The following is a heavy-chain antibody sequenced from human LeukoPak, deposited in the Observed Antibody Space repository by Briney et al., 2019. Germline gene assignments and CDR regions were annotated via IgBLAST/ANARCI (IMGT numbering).Heavy chain of an antibody. J-gene: IGHJ4*02. D-gene: IGHD3-10*01. V-gene: IGHV3-48*01. Sequence: GGSLRLSCAASGFTFSSYTMNWVRQAPGKGLEWVSYIISSTSSITYADSVKGRFTISGDNSKNTLYLQMNSLRAEDTAVYYCAKAAFGELLTIDYWGQGTLVTVSS. CDR2: IISSTSSI. CDR3: AKAAFGELLTIDY. CDR1: GFTFSSYT.